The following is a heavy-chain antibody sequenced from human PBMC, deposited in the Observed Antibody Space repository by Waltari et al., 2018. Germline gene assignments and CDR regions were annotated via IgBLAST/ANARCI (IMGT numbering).Heavy chain of an antibody. J-gene: IGHJ4*02. V-gene: IGHV4-34*01. D-gene: IGHD5-18*01. CDR3: ARRRGRGSGYSN. CDR1: GGSFSGSY. Sequence: QEQLQQWGAGLLKPSETLSLTCAVYGGSFSGSYWSWIRQSPGKGLEWIGEINHSGSTNYNPSLKRRVTISVDTSKNQFSLKLSSVTAADTAVYYCARRRGRGSGYSNWGQGTLVTVSS. CDR2: INHSGST.